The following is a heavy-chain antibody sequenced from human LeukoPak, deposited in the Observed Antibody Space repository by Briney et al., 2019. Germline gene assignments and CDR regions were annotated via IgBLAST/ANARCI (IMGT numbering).Heavy chain of an antibody. Sequence: GGSLRLSCAASGFSVSSDYMTWVRQAPGKGLEWVSVIYSGGSAYYADSVKGRFTISRDNSKNTLYLQMNNLRVEDTAVYYCARYHTALNYWGQGALVTASS. D-gene: IGHD5-18*01. CDR2: IYSGGSA. CDR3: ARYHTALNY. J-gene: IGHJ4*02. V-gene: IGHV3-53*01. CDR1: GFSVSSDY.